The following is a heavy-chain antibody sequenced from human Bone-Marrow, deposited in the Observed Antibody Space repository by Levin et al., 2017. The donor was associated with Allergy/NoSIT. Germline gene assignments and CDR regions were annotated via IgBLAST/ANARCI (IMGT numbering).Heavy chain of an antibody. CDR3: ARGGPGYSGKLDS. V-gene: IGHV4-59*01. CDR1: GGSLSSFY. CDR2: VYDSDSGTT. D-gene: IGHD1-1*01. Sequence: PSQTLSLTCTVSGGSLSSFYWSWIRQPPGRALEWIGYVYDSDSGTTAYNPSLKSRVTISADTSKNQFSLKVTSVTTADTAVYYCARGGPGYSGKLDSWGQGTLVTVSS. J-gene: IGHJ4*02.